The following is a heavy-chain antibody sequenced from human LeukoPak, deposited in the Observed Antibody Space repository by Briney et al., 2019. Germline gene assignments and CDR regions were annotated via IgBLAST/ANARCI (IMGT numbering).Heavy chain of an antibody. CDR3: ARDLGLKYGSGTYTFDP. Sequence: GGSLRLSCAASGFSFSTYGMHWVRQAPGKGPEWVAVIWYDGSHQYYTDSVKGRFTISRDMSTNTLHPQMNSLRVDDTALYYCARDLGLKYGSGTYTFDPWGQGTLVIVS. D-gene: IGHD3-10*01. V-gene: IGHV3-33*01. J-gene: IGHJ5*02. CDR2: IWYDGSHQ. CDR1: GFSFSTYG.